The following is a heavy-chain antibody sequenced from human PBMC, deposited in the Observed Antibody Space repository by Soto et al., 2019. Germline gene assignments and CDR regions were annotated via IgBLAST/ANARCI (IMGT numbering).Heavy chain of an antibody. V-gene: IGHV1-58*01. CDR1: GFTFTSSA. CDR3: AAAGRGYCSGGSCYSSSLYGMDV. CDR2: IVVGSGNT. J-gene: IGHJ6*02. Sequence: SVKVSCKASGFTFTSSAVQCVLQSLWQRLDWIGCIVVGSGNTNYAQKFQERVTITRDMSTSTAYMELSSLRSEDTAVYYCAAAGRGYCSGGSCYSSSLYGMDVWGQGTTVTVSS. D-gene: IGHD2-15*01.